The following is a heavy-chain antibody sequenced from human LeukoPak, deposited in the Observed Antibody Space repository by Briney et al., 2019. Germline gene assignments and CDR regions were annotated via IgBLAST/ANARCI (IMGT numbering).Heavy chain of an antibody. CDR1: GGSFSGYY. Sequence: RSSETLSLTCAVYGGSFSGYYWSWIRQPPGKGLEWIGEINHSGSTNYNPSLKSRVTISVDTSKNQFSLKLSSVTAADTAVYYCARAGGDIVATNSEALDYWGQGTLVTVSS. J-gene: IGHJ4*02. V-gene: IGHV4-34*01. CDR3: ARAGGDIVATNSEALDY. D-gene: IGHD5-12*01. CDR2: INHSGST.